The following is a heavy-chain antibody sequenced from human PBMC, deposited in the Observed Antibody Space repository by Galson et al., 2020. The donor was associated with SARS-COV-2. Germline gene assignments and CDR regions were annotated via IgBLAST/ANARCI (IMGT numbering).Heavy chain of an antibody. CDR3: ARNWEVDGYNYPAFDI. D-gene: IGHD5-12*01. Sequence: SGPTLVKPTQTLTLTCTFSGFSLSTSGMCVSWIRQPPGKALEWLARIDWDDDKYYSTSLKTRLTISKDTSNNQVVLTMTNMDPVDTATYYCARNWEVDGYNYPAFDIWGQGTMVTVSS. J-gene: IGHJ3*02. V-gene: IGHV2-70*11. CDR2: IDWDDDK. CDR1: GFSLSTSGMC.